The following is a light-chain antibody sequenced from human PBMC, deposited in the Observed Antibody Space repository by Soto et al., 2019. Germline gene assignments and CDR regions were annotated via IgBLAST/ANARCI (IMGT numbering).Light chain of an antibody. V-gene: IGKV1-9*01. CDR3: QQLNSNPDT. Sequence: DIQLTQYPSFLSASVGDRVTVTCRASQGISSYLAWYQQKPGKAPKLLIYAASTLQSGVPSRFSGSGSGTEFTLTISSLQPEEFATYDCQQLNSNPDTCGQGSKLEIK. CDR2: AAS. CDR1: QGISSY. J-gene: IGKJ2*01.